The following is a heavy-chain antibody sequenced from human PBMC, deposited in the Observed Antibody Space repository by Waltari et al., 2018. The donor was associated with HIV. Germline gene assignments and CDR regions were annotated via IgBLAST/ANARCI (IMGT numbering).Heavy chain of an antibody. CDR3: ASARETMGVDFDS. J-gene: IGHJ4*02. CDR2: GSPGAGTA. Sequence: QVQLVQSGAEVKKPGSSVTISCKASGGAFISHSFNWVRQAPGQGLEWMGKGSPGAGTARKAQRFQDRVTITADKITTKVYMELRSLRLDDTAMYYCASARETMGVDFDSRGQGTPVTV. CDR1: GGAFISHS. V-gene: IGHV1-69*08. D-gene: IGHD3-10*01.